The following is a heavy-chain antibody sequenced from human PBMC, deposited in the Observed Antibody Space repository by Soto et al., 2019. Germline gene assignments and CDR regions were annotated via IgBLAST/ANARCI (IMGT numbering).Heavy chain of an antibody. CDR2: IIPIFGSP. Sequence: QVQLVQSGAEVKKPGSSVRVSCKASGGTLRSHGINWVRQAPGQGLEWVGGIIPIFGSPRYAQKFQGRVTITADESSSTAYMELSSLRSEDTAVYYCAGTVKIPYYHGMDVWGQGTTVTVSS. V-gene: IGHV1-69*01. CDR1: GGTLRSHG. J-gene: IGHJ6*02. CDR3: AGTVKIPYYHGMDV. D-gene: IGHD4-4*01.